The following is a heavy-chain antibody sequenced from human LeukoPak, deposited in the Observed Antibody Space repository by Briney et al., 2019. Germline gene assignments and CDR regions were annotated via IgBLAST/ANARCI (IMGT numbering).Heavy chain of an antibody. CDR2: ISWNSGSI. CDR1: GFTFDDYA. CDR3: AKDSRQLASSFDY. D-gene: IGHD6-13*01. V-gene: IGHV3-9*01. Sequence: GGSLRLSCAASGFTFDDYAMHWVRHAPGKGLEWVSGISWNSGSIGYADSVKGRFTISRDNAKNSLYLQMNSLRAEDTALYYCAKDSRQLASSFDYWGQGTLVTVSS. J-gene: IGHJ4*02.